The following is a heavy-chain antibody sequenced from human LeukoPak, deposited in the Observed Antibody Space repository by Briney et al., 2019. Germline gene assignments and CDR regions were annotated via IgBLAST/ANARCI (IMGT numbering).Heavy chain of an antibody. Sequence: GGSLRLSCAASGFTFSSYAMHWVRQAPGKGLEWVAVISYDGSNKYYADSVKGRFTISRDNSKNTLYLQMNSLRAEDTAVYYCARSAGYSSSWYRVYYYYYYGMDVWGQGTTVTVSS. CDR1: GFTFSSYA. D-gene: IGHD6-13*01. CDR2: ISYDGSNK. V-gene: IGHV3-30-3*01. CDR3: ARSAGYSSSWYRVYYYYYYGMDV. J-gene: IGHJ6*02.